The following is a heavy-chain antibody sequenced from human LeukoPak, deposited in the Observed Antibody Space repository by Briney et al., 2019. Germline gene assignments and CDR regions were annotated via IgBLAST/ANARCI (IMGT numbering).Heavy chain of an antibody. V-gene: IGHV1-2*06. CDR1: GYTFTKYY. J-gene: IGHJ4*02. D-gene: IGHD1-26*01. CDR3: ALYGGSYSDGSDY. Sequence: GASVKVSCKASGYTFTKYYMFWVRQATGQGLEWMGRINPSSGGTDYAQKFQGRVTMTRDTSISTAYMELSRLRSDDTAVYYCALYGGSYSDGSDYWGQGTLVTVSS. CDR2: INPSSGGT.